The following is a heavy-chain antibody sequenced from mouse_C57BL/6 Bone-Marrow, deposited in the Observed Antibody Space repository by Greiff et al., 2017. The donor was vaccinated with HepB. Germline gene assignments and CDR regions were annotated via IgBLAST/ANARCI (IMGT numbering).Heavy chain of an antibody. CDR1: GFTLSNYW. CDR3: TGNWDGAY. V-gene: IGHV6-3*01. Sequence: EVKLEESGGGLVQPGGSMKLSCVASGFTLSNYWMNWVRQSPEKGLEWVAQIRLKSDNYATHYAESVKGRFTISRDDSKSSVYLQMNNLRAEDTGIYYCTGNWDGAYWGQGTLVTVSA. D-gene: IGHD4-1*01. J-gene: IGHJ3*01. CDR2: IRLKSDNYAT.